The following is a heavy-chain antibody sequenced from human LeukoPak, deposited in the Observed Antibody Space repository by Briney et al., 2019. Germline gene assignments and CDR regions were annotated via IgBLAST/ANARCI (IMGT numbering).Heavy chain of an antibody. D-gene: IGHD3-22*01. Sequence: GASVKVSCKASGYTFTGYYMHWVRQAPGQGLEWMGWISAYNGNTNYAQKLQGRVTMTTDTSTSTAYMELRSLRSDDTAVYYCARDYGYYDSSGYYYLPDYWGQGTLVTVSS. J-gene: IGHJ4*02. CDR1: GYTFTGYY. V-gene: IGHV1-18*04. CDR2: ISAYNGNT. CDR3: ARDYGYYDSSGYYYLPDY.